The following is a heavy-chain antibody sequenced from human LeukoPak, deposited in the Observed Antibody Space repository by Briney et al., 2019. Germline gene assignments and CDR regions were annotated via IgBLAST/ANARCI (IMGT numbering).Heavy chain of an antibody. Sequence: SETLSLTCTVSGGSISSSSYYWGWIRQPPGKGLEWIGSIYYSGSTYYNPSLKSRVTISVDTPKNQFSLKLSSVTAADTAVYYCARARPLYSGSYYGPSPNNWFDPWGQGTLVTVSS. CDR3: ARARPLYSGSYYGPSPNNWFDP. J-gene: IGHJ5*02. D-gene: IGHD1-26*01. V-gene: IGHV4-39*01. CDR2: IYYSGST. CDR1: GGSISSSSYY.